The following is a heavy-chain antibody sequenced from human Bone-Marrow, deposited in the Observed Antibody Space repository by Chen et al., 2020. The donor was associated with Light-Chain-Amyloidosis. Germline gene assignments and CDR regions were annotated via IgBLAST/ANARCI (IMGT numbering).Heavy chain of an antibody. CDR2: IYPDESDA. CDR3: ARRGDGYNFAY. Sequence: EVQLEQSGPEVKKPGESLKISCKGSGYTFPNYWIGWVRQMPGKGLEWMGGIYPDESDARYSPSVEGQVTISADKSITTAYLQWRGLKAPDTAMYYCARRGDGYNFAYWGQGTLVTVSS. V-gene: IGHV5-51*01. CDR1: GYTFPNYW. J-gene: IGHJ4*02. D-gene: IGHD5-12*01.